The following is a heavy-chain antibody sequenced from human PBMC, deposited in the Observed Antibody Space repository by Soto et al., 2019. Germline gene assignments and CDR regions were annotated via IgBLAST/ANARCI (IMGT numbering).Heavy chain of an antibody. D-gene: IGHD3-3*01. CDR1: GYTFTSYG. J-gene: IGHJ6*02. CDR3: ARYDFWSGYLDYYYGMDV. V-gene: IGHV1-18*01. Sequence: QVQLVQSGAEVKKPGASVKVSCKASGYTFTSYGISWVRQAPGQGLEWMGWISAYNGNTNYAQKLQGRVTMTTDTSTSTAYTELRSLRSDDTAVYYCARYDFWSGYLDYYYGMDVWGQGTTVTVSS. CDR2: ISAYNGNT.